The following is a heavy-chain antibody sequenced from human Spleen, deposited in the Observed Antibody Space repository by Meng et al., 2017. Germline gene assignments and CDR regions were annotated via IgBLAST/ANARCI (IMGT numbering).Heavy chain of an antibody. Sequence: SGPTLVKPTETLTLTCTFSGFSLSTTGVGVGWIRQPPGKALEWLALIYWDDDKRYSPSLKSRLTITKGTSTNQVVLTMTNMDPVDTAKYYWAHSLTSGWDYYFDYWGQGTLVTVSS. D-gene: IGHD6-19*01. J-gene: IGHJ4*02. CDR3: AHSLTSGWDYYFDY. V-gene: IGHV2-5*02. CDR2: IYWDDDK. CDR1: GFSLSTTGVG.